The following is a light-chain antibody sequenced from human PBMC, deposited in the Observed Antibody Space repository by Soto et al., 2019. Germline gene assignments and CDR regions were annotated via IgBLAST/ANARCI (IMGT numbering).Light chain of an antibody. Sequence: EIVLTQSPDTLSLSPGERATLSCRASRSISTYLAWYQQKPGQAPRLLIYDTSNRATGVPARFSGSGSGTDFTLTISGLEPEDFAVYYCRRRSNWLWTFGQGTKVDIK. CDR3: RRRSNWLWT. CDR2: DTS. V-gene: IGKV3-11*01. J-gene: IGKJ1*01. CDR1: RSISTY.